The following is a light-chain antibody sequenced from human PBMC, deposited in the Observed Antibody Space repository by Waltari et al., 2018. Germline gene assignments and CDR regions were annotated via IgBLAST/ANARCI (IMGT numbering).Light chain of an antibody. CDR2: STN. CDR3: VLYMGSGIWV. J-gene: IGLJ3*02. CDR1: SGSVSTTYY. Sequence: QTVVTQEPSFSVSPGGTVTLTCGLGSGSVSTTYYPSWYQQIPGQAPRALIYSTNIRSSGVPDRCSGSILGNKAALTITGAQADDESDYYCVLYMGSGIWVFGGGTKLTVL. V-gene: IGLV8-61*01.